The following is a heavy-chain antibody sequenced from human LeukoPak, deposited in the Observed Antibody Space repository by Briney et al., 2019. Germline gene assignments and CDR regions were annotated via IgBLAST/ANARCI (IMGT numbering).Heavy chain of an antibody. Sequence: ASVKVSCKTSGYPFISYDITWVRQVPGQGPEWVGWSSPHTGKMEYSEKFKGRVTVTTDTSTSTGYMDLRSPRSDDTAIYYCARVRGVIRGATGYFDFWGQGTLVTVSS. CDR2: SSPHTGKM. CDR3: ARVRGVIRGATGYFDF. D-gene: IGHD3-10*01. V-gene: IGHV1-18*01. CDR1: GYPFISYD. J-gene: IGHJ4*02.